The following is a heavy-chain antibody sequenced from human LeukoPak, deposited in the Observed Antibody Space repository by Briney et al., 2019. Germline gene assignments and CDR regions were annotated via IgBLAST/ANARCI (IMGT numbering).Heavy chain of an antibody. CDR1: GYTFSSFG. CDR2: ISPYNAKT. Sequence: GASVKVSCKASGYTFSSFGITWVRQAPGQGLEWMGWISPYNAKTNYAQKLQGRVTMTTDTSTSTAYMELRSLRSDDTAVYYCARGHYGSGSYYDWGQGTLVTVSS. D-gene: IGHD3-10*01. CDR3: ARGHYGSGSYYD. V-gene: IGHV1-18*01. J-gene: IGHJ4*02.